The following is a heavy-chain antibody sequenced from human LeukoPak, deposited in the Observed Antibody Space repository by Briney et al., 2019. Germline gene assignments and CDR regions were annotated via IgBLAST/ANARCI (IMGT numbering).Heavy chain of an antibody. CDR2: ISAYNGNT. Sequence: TSVKVSCKASGYTFTSYGISWVRQAPGQGLEWMGWISAYNGNTNYAQKLQGRVTMTTDTSTSTAYMELRSLRSDDTAVYYCARGVVVVPAAMSVWFDPWGQGTLVTVSS. D-gene: IGHD2-2*01. CDR3: ARGVVVVPAAMSVWFDP. CDR1: GYTFTSYG. J-gene: IGHJ5*02. V-gene: IGHV1-18*01.